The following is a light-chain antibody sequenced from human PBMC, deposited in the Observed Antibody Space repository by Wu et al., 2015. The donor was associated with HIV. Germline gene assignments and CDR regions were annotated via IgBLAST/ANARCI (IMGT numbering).Light chain of an antibody. V-gene: IGKV1-5*03. CDR2: KAS. Sequence: DLQMTQSPSTLSASVGDRVTITCRASQSLSTWLAWYQQKPGKAPKLLIYKASNLQSGVPSRFSGSGSGTEFILTISSLQPDDFATYYCQKYNTAPWTLGQGTKVEMK. CDR3: QKYNTAPWT. CDR1: QSLSTW. J-gene: IGKJ1*01.